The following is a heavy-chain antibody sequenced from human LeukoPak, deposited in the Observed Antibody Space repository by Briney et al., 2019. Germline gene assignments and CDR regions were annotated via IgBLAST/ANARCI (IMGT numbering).Heavy chain of an antibody. CDR3: AREVSYGDYAHFDY. Sequence: ASVKVSCKASGYTFTGYYLHWVRQAPGQGLEWMGWINPNSGDTSYAQKFQGRVTLTRDTSISTAYMELSRLTSDDTALYYCAREVSYGDYAHFDYWGQGTLVTVSS. V-gene: IGHV1-2*02. CDR2: INPNSGDT. J-gene: IGHJ4*02. CDR1: GYTFTGYY. D-gene: IGHD4-17*01.